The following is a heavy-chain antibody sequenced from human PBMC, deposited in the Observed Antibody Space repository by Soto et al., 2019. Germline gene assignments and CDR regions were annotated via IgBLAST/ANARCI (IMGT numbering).Heavy chain of an antibody. CDR1: GYIFSDYY. CDR3: ARARLGGGSYYYGMDA. J-gene: IGHJ6*02. D-gene: IGHD2-15*01. V-gene: IGHV1-2*02. Sequence: ASVKVSCKASGYIFSDYYMYWVRQAPGQGLDWMGGINPKSGGTNYAQKFQGRVTMTRDTSMSTAYMELSSLRYDDTAVYYCARARLGGGSYYYGMDAWGQGTTVTVSS. CDR2: INPKSGGT.